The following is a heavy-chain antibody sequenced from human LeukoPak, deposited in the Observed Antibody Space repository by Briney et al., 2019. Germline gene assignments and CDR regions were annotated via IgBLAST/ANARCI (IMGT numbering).Heavy chain of an antibody. CDR2: IYYSGST. CDR1: GGSISSYD. Sequence: NTSETLSLTCTVSGGSISSYDWSWIRQPPGKGLEWIGSIYYSGSTDYNPSLKSRVTISVDTSKNQFSLKLSSVTAADTAVYYCARLRRLAIIDYWGQGTLVTVSS. D-gene: IGHD3-3*02. J-gene: IGHJ4*02. CDR3: ARLRRLAIIDY. V-gene: IGHV4-39*01.